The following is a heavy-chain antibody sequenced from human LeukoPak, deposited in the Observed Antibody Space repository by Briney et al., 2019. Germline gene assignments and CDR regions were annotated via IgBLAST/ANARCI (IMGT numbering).Heavy chain of an antibody. V-gene: IGHV3-15*01. CDR2: IKGKTDGGTT. Sequence: GGSLRLSCAASGFTFSNAWMSWVRQAPGKGLEWVGRIKGKTDGGTTDYAAPVKGRFTISRDDSKNTLYLQMNSLKTEDTAVYYCTTDGEGYCSGGSCYSSFDYWGQGTLVTVSS. D-gene: IGHD2-15*01. CDR3: TTDGEGYCSGGSCYSSFDY. CDR1: GFTFSNAW. J-gene: IGHJ4*02.